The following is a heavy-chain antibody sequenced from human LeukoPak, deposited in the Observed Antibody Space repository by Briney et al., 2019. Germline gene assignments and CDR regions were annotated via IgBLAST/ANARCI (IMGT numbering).Heavy chain of an antibody. Sequence: PGGSLRLSCAASGFTFSSYSMNCVRQAPGKGLEWVSYISRISTSIYYADSVKGRFTVSRDNAENSLSLQMNSLRDEDTAVYYCARGVGYYDSSAYYYDYWGQGTLVTVSS. CDR1: GFTFSSYS. V-gene: IGHV3-48*02. CDR2: ISRISTSI. J-gene: IGHJ4*02. D-gene: IGHD3-22*01. CDR3: ARGVGYYDSSAYYYDY.